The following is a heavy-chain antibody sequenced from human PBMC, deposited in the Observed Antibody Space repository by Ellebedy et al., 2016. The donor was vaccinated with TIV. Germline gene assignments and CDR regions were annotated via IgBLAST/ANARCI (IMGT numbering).Heavy chain of an antibody. J-gene: IGHJ4*02. CDR2: INKDASGI. Sequence: GESLKISCAASGFTVNNKHMGWVRQAPEKGLEWVASINKDASGISYLDSVKGRFTISRDNAQNSLYLQMNSLRAEDTAVYYCVNLWEDGHWGQGTLVTVSS. D-gene: IGHD1-26*01. CDR3: VNLWEDGH. V-gene: IGHV3-7*01. CDR1: GFTVNNKH.